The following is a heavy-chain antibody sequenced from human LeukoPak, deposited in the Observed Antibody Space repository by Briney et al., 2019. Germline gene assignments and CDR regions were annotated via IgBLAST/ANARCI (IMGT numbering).Heavy chain of an antibody. V-gene: IGHV4-39*07. CDR3: ARDPGDSSGYYNFDY. J-gene: IGHJ4*02. D-gene: IGHD3-22*01. CDR2: IYYNGNT. CDR1: GGSISSSSYY. Sequence: SETLSLTCTVSGGSISSSSYYWGWIRQPPGKGLEWIGTIYYNGNTYYNPSLKSRVTISVDKSKNQFSLKLSSVTAADTAVYYCARDPGDSSGYYNFDYWGQGTLVTVSS.